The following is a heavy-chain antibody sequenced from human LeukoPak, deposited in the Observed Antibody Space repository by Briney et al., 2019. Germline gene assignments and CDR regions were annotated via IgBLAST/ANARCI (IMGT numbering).Heavy chain of an antibody. D-gene: IGHD3-22*01. CDR1: SYMFSGYW. CDR3: FITMTIFDY. CDR2: INSDGTET. V-gene: IGHV3-74*03. J-gene: IGHJ4*02. Sequence: PGGSLRLSCVGSSYMFSGYWMHWVRQVPGKELVWVARINSDGTETTYADSVKGRFTISRDNARSTLFLQMNSLRAEDTAVYYCFITMTIFDYWGQGTLVTVSS.